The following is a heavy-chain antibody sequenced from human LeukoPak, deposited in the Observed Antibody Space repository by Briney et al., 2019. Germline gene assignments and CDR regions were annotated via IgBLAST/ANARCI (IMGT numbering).Heavy chain of an antibody. CDR3: ARGMVVRGVRVFSTFDY. D-gene: IGHD3-10*01. V-gene: IGHV3-33*01. CDR1: GFTFSSYG. J-gene: IGHJ4*02. Sequence: PGRSLRLSCAASGFTFSSYGMHWVRQAPGKGLEWVAVIWYDGSNKYYADSVKGRFTISRDNSKNTLYLQMNSLRAEDTAVYYCARGMVVRGVRVFSTFDYWGQGTLVTVSS. CDR2: IWYDGSNK.